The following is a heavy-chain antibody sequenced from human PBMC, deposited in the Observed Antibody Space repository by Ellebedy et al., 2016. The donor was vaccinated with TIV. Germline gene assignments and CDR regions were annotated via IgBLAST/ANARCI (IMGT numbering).Heavy chain of an antibody. CDR1: GYTFTNYY. Sequence: AASVKVSCKASGYTFTNYYMHWVRQAPGKGLEWMGIINPSGGSTSCAQKFQGRVTMTRETSTSTVYMELSSLRSEDTDVYYCARDRPSSWYHFAYWGQGTLVTVSS. CDR2: INPSGGST. D-gene: IGHD6-13*01. V-gene: IGHV1-46*01. J-gene: IGHJ4*02. CDR3: ARDRPSSWYHFAY.